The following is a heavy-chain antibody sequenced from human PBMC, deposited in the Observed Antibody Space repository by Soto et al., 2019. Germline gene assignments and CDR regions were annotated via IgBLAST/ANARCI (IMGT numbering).Heavy chain of an antibody. V-gene: IGHV4-39*01. CDR1: GGSFSGYY. CDR3: ARPLSGYSSGWYWGFEY. D-gene: IGHD6-19*01. J-gene: IGHJ4*02. Sequence: SETLSLTCTVSGGSFSGYYWGWIRQPPGKGLEWIWSSYYSGGTYYNPSLKSRVTISVDTSKNKFSPKLSSVAAADTAVYYCARPLSGYSSGWYWGFEYGGQGTLVTVSS. CDR2: SYYSGGT.